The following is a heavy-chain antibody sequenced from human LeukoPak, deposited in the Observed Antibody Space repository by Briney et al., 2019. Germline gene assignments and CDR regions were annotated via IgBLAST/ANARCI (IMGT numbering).Heavy chain of an antibody. J-gene: IGHJ2*01. CDR2: IKSETDGGTT. CDR3: ARDHDSSGYRSYWYFDL. CDR1: GFTFSDAW. V-gene: IGHV3-15*01. D-gene: IGHD3-22*01. Sequence: GGSLRLSCAASGFTFSDAWMSWVRQAPGKGLEWVGRIKSETDGGTTDYAAPVKDRFTISRDDSKNTLYLQMNSLKTEDTAVYYCARDHDSSGYRSYWYFDLWGRGTLVTVSS.